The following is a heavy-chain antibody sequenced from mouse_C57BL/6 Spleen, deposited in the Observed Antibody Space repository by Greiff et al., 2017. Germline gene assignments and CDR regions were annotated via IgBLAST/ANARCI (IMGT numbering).Heavy chain of an antibody. CDR1: GYTFTDYN. D-gene: IGHD2-5*01. CDR2: INPNNGGT. Sequence: VQLQQSGPELVKPGASVKIPCKASGYTFTDYNMDWVKQSHGKSLEWIGDINPNNGGTIYNQKFKGKATLTVDKSSSTAYMELRSLTSEDTAVYYCARGYSNYPFAYWGQGTLVTVSA. CDR3: ARGYSNYPFAY. J-gene: IGHJ3*01. V-gene: IGHV1-18*01.